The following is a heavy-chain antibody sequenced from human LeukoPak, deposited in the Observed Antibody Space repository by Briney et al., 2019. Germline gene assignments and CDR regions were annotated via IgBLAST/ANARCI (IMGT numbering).Heavy chain of an antibody. CDR3: ARSYDYLWGRHRYTPTFDS. J-gene: IGHJ4*02. D-gene: IGHD3-16*02. Sequence: PSETLSLTCAVYGGSFSGYYWNWIRQAPEKGLEWIGEINHSGSTNYNPSLKSRVTMSVDTSRNQFSLRLSSVTAADTAVYYCARSYDYLWGRHRYTPTFDSWGQGTLVTVSS. CDR2: INHSGST. V-gene: IGHV4-34*01. CDR1: GGSFSGYY.